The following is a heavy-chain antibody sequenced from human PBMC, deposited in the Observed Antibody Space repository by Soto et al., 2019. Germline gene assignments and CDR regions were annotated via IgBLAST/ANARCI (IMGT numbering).Heavy chain of an antibody. CDR1: GFSISDHY. J-gene: IGHJ4*02. V-gene: IGHV3-11*03. Sequence: GGSLRLSCAASGFSISDHYMSWIRQAPGKGLEWVSYSSNSGTFTKYADSVKGRFSISRDNAKNSLYLEINSLRGEDTAIYYCVRSGDNYNVLDYWGQGTPVTVSS. CDR2: SSNSGTFT. CDR3: VRSGDNYNVLDY. D-gene: IGHD3-10*02.